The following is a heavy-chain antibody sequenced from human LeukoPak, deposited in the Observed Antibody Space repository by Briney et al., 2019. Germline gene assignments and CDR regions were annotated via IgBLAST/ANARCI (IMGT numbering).Heavy chain of an antibody. Sequence: SGGSLRLSCAASGFTFDDYAMHWVRQAPGKGLEWVSGISWNSGSIGYADSVKGRFTISRDNAKNSLYLQMNSLRAEDTAVYYCAKSGGYSYGPFDYWGQGTLVTVSS. J-gene: IGHJ4*02. CDR3: AKSGGYSYGPFDY. D-gene: IGHD5-18*01. CDR2: ISWNSGSI. V-gene: IGHV3-9*01. CDR1: GFTFDDYA.